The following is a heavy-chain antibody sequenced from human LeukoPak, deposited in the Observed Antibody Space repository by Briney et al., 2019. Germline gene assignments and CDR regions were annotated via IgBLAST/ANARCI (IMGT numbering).Heavy chain of an antibody. CDR3: ANSGSSGSSDY. CDR2: ISYDGSNK. D-gene: IGHD6-19*01. Sequence: GGSLRLSCAASGFTFSSYGMHWVRQAPGKGLEWVAVISYDGSNKYYADSVKGRFTISRDNSKSTLYLQMNSLRAEDTAVYYCANSGSSGSSDYWGQGTLVTVSS. V-gene: IGHV3-30*18. CDR1: GFTFSSYG. J-gene: IGHJ4*02.